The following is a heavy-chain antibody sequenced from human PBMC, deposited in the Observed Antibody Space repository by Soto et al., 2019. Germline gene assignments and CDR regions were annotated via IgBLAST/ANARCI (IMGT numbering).Heavy chain of an antibody. CDR3: ASSSLYGMDV. CDR2: IYHSGSA. V-gene: IGHV4-4*02. CDR1: GGSIGSTSR. Sequence: SETLPLTCAVSGGSIGSTSRWSWIRQPPGKGLEWIGDIYHSGSASDNPSLRGRLTISLDKSGNQFFLNMKHATDEDTAVYYCASSSLYGMDVWGQGTTVTVYS. J-gene: IGHJ6*02.